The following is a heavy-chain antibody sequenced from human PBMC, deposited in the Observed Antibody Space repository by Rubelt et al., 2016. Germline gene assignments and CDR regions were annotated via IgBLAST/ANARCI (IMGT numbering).Heavy chain of an antibody. D-gene: IGHD2-2*01. Sequence: GGSLRLSCAASGFTVSSNYMSWVRQAPGKGLEWVSVIYSGGSTYYADSVKGRFTISRDNSKNTLYLQMNSLRAEDTAVYYCAKGRRGYCTSTSCYQGRDSDYWGQGTLVTVSS. CDR1: GFTVSSNY. CDR2: IYSGGST. V-gene: IGHV3-53*05. CDR3: AKGRRGYCTSTSCYQGRDSDY. J-gene: IGHJ4*02.